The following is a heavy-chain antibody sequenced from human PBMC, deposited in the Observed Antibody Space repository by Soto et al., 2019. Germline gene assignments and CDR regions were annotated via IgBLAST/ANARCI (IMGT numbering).Heavy chain of an antibody. J-gene: IGHJ3*02. V-gene: IGHV3-30*18. CDR1: GFTFSSYG. Sequence: QVQLVESGGGVVQPGRSLRLSCAASGFTFSSYGMHWVRQAPGKGLEWVAVISYDGSNKYYADSVKGRFTISRDNSKNTLYLQMNSLRAEDTAVYYCAKDLWDGSSWYATYDAFDIWGQGTMVTVSS. D-gene: IGHD6-13*01. CDR2: ISYDGSNK. CDR3: AKDLWDGSSWYATYDAFDI.